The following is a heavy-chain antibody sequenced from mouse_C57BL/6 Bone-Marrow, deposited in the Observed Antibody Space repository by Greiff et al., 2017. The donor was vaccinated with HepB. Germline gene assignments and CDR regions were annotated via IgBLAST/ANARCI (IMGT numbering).Heavy chain of an antibody. CDR1: GYSITSGYY. CDR2: ISYDGSN. CDR3: ARMGWFPYWYFDV. D-gene: IGHD2-3*01. J-gene: IGHJ1*03. V-gene: IGHV3-6*01. Sequence: VQLKQSGPGLVKPSQSLSLTCSVTGYSITSGYYWNWIRQFPGNKLEWMGYISYDGSNNYNPSLKNRISITRDTSKNQFFLKLNSVTTEDTATYYCARMGWFPYWYFDVWGTGTTVTVSS.